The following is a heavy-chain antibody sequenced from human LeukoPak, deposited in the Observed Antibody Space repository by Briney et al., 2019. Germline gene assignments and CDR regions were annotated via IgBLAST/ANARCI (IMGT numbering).Heavy chain of an antibody. D-gene: IGHD2-2*01. CDR2: INHSGGT. V-gene: IGHV4-34*01. Sequence: SDTLSLTCAVSGGSFSGYYWSWVRQPPGEGVEWIGEINHSGGTNYNPSLKSRVTISVDTSKNQFSLKLSSVTAADTAVYYCARGGKYCSSTTCYVAYWGQGALVTVSS. J-gene: IGHJ4*02. CDR1: GGSFSGYY. CDR3: ARGGKYCSSTTCYVAY.